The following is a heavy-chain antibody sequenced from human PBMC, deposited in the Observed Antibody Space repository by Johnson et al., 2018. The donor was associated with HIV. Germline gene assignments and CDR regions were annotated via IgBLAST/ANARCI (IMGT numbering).Heavy chain of an antibody. CDR2: INWNGGST. Sequence: VQLVESGGGVVQPGRSLRLSCAASRFTFEDHDMSWVRQVPGKGLEWVSGINWNGGSTGYADSVKGRFTISRDNSKNTLYLQMNSLRAEDTAVYYCAKSSGSSVAFDIWGQGTMVTVSS. J-gene: IGHJ3*02. CDR3: AKSSGSSVAFDI. CDR1: RFTFEDHD. D-gene: IGHD2-15*01. V-gene: IGHV3-20*04.